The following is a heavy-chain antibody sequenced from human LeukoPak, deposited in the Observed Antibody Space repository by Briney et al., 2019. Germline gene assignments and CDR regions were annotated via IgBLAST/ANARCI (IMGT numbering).Heavy chain of an antibody. D-gene: IGHD1-26*01. J-gene: IGHJ4*02. CDR1: GFTFTSSA. V-gene: IGHV1-58*02. Sequence: SVKVSCKASGFTFTSSAMQWVRQARGRRLEWIGWIVVGSGNTNYAQKFQERVTITRDMSTSTAYMELSSLRSEDTAVYYCAAGDSGSYLFDYWDQGTLVTVSS. CDR2: IVVGSGNT. CDR3: AAGDSGSYLFDY.